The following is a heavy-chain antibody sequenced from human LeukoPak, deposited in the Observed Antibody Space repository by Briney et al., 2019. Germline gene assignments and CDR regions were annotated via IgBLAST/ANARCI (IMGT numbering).Heavy chain of an antibody. Sequence: ASVKVSCKASGYTFTNYGISWVRQAPGQGLEWMGWISTYSADSKYAQKLQGRVTVTTDTSTSTAYMELRSLRSDDTAVYYCARGRAPADDFDYWGQGTLVTVSS. CDR1: GYTFTNYG. CDR3: ARGRAPADDFDY. CDR2: ISTYSADS. D-gene: IGHD6-13*01. J-gene: IGHJ4*02. V-gene: IGHV1-18*04.